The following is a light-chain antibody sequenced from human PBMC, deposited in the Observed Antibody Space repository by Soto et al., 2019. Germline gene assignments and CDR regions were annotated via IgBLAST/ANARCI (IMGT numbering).Light chain of an antibody. CDR3: QQYNNWPFT. V-gene: IGKV3-15*01. Sequence: EIVMTQSPATLSVSPGERATLSCRASQSVSSNLAWYQQKPGQAPRLLIYGASTRATGIPARFSGSGSGRALTLTISSLQSEGFAVYYCQQYNNWPFTFGPGTKVDIE. J-gene: IGKJ3*01. CDR1: QSVSSN. CDR2: GAS.